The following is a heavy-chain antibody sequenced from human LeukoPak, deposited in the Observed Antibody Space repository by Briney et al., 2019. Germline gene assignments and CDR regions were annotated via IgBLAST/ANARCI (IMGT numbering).Heavy chain of an antibody. Sequence: SETLSLTCAAYGGSFSGYYWSWIRQPPGKGLEWIGEINHSGSTNYNPSLKSRVTISVDTSKNQFSLKLSSVTAADTAVYYCARVAPKPYFDYWGQGTLVTVSS. CDR3: ARVAPKPYFDY. J-gene: IGHJ4*02. V-gene: IGHV4-34*01. CDR2: INHSGST. CDR1: GGSFSGYY.